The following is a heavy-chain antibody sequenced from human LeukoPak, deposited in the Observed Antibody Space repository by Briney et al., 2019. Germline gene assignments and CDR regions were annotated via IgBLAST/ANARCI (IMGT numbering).Heavy chain of an antibody. CDR1: GYTFTGYY. D-gene: IGHD2-2*01. J-gene: IGHJ4*02. Sequence: EASVKVSCKASGYTFTGYYIHWVRQAPGQGLEWMGWINPNSGGTNYAQKFQGRVTMTRDTSITTAYTDLSRLISDDTAVYYCARTPREYQLPSDYWGQGTLVTVSS. V-gene: IGHV1-2*02. CDR2: INPNSGGT. CDR3: ARTPREYQLPSDY.